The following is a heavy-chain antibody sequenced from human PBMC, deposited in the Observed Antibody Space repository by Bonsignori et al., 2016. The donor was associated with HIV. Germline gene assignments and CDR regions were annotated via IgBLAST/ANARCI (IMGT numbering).Heavy chain of an antibody. CDR2: IIPILGIA. J-gene: IGHJ3*02. Sequence: SVKVSCKASGGTFSSYAISWVRQAPGQGLEWMGGIIPILGIANYAQKFQGRVTITADESTSTAYMELSSLRSEDTAVYYCARAPHSGSLGLRAFDIWGQGTMVTVSS. CDR3: ARAPHSGSLGLRAFDI. CDR1: GGTFSSYA. D-gene: IGHD1-26*01. V-gene: IGHV1-69*10.